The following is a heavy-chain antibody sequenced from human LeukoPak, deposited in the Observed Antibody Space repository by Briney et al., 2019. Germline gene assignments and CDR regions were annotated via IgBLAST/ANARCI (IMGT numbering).Heavy chain of an antibody. Sequence: PGESLRLSCAASGFTFSNYWMNWVRQAPGKGLEWVASIKQDGSEESSGDSVKGRFTISRDNAKSSLFLQMNSLRAEDTAVYYCARIGGDSSWYYFDYWGQGTLVTVSS. V-gene: IGHV3-7*04. CDR3: ARIGGDSSWYYFDY. CDR1: GFTFSNYW. J-gene: IGHJ4*02. CDR2: IKQDGSEE. D-gene: IGHD6-13*01.